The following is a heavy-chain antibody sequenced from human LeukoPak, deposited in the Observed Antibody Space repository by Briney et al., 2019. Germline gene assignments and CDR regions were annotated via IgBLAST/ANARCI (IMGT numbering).Heavy chain of an antibody. CDR1: GYTFTSYG. D-gene: IGHD5-24*01. CDR3: ARDRGDGYNYFGFDY. CDR2: ISAYNGNT. Sequence: ASVTVSFKASGYTFTSYGISWVRQAPGQGLEWMGWISAYNGNTNYAQKLQGRVTMTTNTSTSTAYMELRSLRSDDTAVYYCARDRGDGYNYFGFDYWGQGTLVTVSS. V-gene: IGHV1-18*01. J-gene: IGHJ4*02.